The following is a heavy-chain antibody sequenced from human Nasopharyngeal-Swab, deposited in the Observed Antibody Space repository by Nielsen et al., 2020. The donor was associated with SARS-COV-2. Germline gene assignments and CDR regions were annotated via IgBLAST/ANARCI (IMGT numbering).Heavy chain of an antibody. J-gene: IGHJ6*02. Sequence: WVRQAPGQGLEGMGWISAYNGNTYYAQKLQGEVTMTTDTSTSTAYMELRSLRSDDPTVYYCAREGGDYYYGMDVWGQGTTVTVSS. D-gene: IGHD1-26*01. V-gene: IGHV1-18*01. CDR3: AREGGDYYYGMDV. CDR2: ISAYNGNT.